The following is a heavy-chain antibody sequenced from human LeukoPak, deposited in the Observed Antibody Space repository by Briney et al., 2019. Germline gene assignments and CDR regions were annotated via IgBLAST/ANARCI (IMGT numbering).Heavy chain of an antibody. D-gene: IGHD4-17*01. CDR1: GFTVGNNY. CDR2: IFSHGET. Sequence: GGSLRLSCAASGFTVGNNYMNWVRQAPGKGLEWVSLIFSHGETSYADSVKGRFTISRDNSKNTLYLQMNSLRAEDTAVYYCAKESPDYGDYVGLYYYYYMDVWGKGTTVTVSS. CDR3: AKESPDYGDYVGLYYYYYMDV. V-gene: IGHV3-66*01. J-gene: IGHJ6*03.